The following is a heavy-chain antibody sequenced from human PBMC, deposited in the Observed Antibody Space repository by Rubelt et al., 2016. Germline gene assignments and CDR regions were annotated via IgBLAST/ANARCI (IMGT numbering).Heavy chain of an antibody. J-gene: IGHJ4*02. CDR1: GFTFAGYA. D-gene: IGHD6-19*01. Sequence: EVHMVESGGGLVQPGGSLRLSCAASGFTFAGYAMTFVRQAPGRGLEGVSSIGGSGGTTYYADSAKGRFATHRDNSQKTMYLQMNTLRAEDTAVYYCAKARDITGWYGFDYWGQGTLVTVSS. CDR2: IGGSGGTT. CDR3: AKARDITGWYGFDY. V-gene: IGHV3-23*04.